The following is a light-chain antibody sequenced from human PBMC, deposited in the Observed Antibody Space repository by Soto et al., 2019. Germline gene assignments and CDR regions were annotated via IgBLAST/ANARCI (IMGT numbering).Light chain of an antibody. CDR3: LLSYSGARPYVV. V-gene: IGLV7-46*01. J-gene: IGLJ2*01. CDR2: DTS. Sequence: QAVVTQEPSLTVSPGGTVTLTCGSSTGAVTSGHYPYWFQQKPGQAPRTLIYDTSNKHSWTPARFSGSLVGGKAALTLSGAQPEDEAEYYCLLSYSGARPYVVFGGGTKLTVL. CDR1: TGAVTSGHY.